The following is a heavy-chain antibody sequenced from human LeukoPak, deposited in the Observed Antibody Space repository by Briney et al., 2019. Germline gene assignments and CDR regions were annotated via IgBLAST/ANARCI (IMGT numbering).Heavy chain of an antibody. CDR3: AREIYDFWSGSDAFDI. CDR1: GGSFSGYY. CDR2: IYYSGST. D-gene: IGHD3-3*01. Sequence: SETLSLTCAVYGGSFSGYYWSWIRQPPGKGLEWIGYIYYSGSTNYNPSLKSRVTISVDTSKNQFSLKLSSVTAADTAVYYCAREIYDFWSGSDAFDIWGQGTMVTVSS. J-gene: IGHJ3*02. V-gene: IGHV4-59*01.